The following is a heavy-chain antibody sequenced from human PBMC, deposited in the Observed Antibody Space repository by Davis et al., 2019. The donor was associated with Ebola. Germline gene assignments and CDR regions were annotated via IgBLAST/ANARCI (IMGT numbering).Heavy chain of an antibody. CDR3: AEGGTNNFLGAN. V-gene: IGHV3-23*01. J-gene: IGHJ4*02. D-gene: IGHD2-8*01. CDR1: GFTFSNYA. Sequence: ESLKISCVASGFTFSNYAMSWVRQAPGGGLEWVSGISASGADIKYADSVRGRFSISRDDSKNTLYLQMDSLRAEDTAVFYCAEGGTNNFLGANWGQGTLVTVSS. CDR2: ISASGADI.